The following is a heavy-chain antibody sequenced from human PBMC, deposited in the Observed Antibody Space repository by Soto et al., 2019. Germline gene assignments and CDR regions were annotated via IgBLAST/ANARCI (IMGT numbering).Heavy chain of an antibody. V-gene: IGHV4-34*01. CDR3: ASLETGAPRAADY. D-gene: IGHD7-27*01. CDR2: INHSGST. Sequence: SETLSLTCAVYGGSFGGYYWTWIRQPPGKGLEWLGEINHSGSTNYNPSLKSRVTISVDTSMNQFSLRLSSVTAADTGVYFCASLETGAPRAADYWGQGTRVTVSS. CDR1: GGSFGGYY. J-gene: IGHJ4*02.